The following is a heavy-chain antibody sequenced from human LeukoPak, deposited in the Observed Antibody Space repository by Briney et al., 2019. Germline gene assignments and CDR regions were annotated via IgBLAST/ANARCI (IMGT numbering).Heavy chain of an antibody. V-gene: IGHV4-59*08. CDR2: IYYSGST. J-gene: IGHJ4*02. CDR1: GGSISSYY. CDR3: ASQYSSSSFDY. D-gene: IGHD6-6*01. Sequence: SETLSLTCTVSGGSISSYYWSWIRQPPGKGLEWIGYIYYSGSTNYNPSLKSRVSISVDTSKNQFSLKLSSVTAADTAVYYCASQYSSSSFDYWGQGTLVTVSS.